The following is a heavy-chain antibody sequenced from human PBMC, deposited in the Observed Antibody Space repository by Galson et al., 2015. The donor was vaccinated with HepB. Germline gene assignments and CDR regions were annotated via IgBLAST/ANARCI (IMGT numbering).Heavy chain of an antibody. V-gene: IGHV1-18*01. Sequence: SVKVSCKASGYNFPTYSITWVRQAPGQGLEWMGWISAYDQKTNYAQHLQGRVTMTTDTSTNTAYMEQRSLRSDDTAVYYCARGALVVVVYATQNNWFAPWGQGTLITVSS. CDR1: GYNFPTYS. J-gene: IGHJ5*02. D-gene: IGHD2-15*01. CDR3: ARGALVVVVYATQNNWFAP. CDR2: ISAYDQKT.